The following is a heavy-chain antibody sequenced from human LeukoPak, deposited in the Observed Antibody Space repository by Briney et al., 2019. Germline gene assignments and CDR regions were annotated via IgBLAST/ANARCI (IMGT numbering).Heavy chain of an antibody. CDR3: AKDPQPTLSYGY. V-gene: IGHV1-69*05. CDR1: GGTFSSYA. J-gene: IGHJ4*02. D-gene: IGHD2/OR15-2a*01. Sequence: SVKVSCKASGGTFSSYAISWVRQAPGQGLEWMGRIIPIFGTANYAQKFQGRVTITTDESTSTAYMELSSLRSEDTAVYYCAKDPQPTLSYGYWGQGTLVTVSS. CDR2: IIPIFGTA.